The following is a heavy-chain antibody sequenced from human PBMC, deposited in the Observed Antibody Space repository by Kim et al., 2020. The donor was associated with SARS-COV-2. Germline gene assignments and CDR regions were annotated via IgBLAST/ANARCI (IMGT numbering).Heavy chain of an antibody. CDR1: GGSISSYY. CDR2: IYYSGST. Sequence: SETLSLTCTVSGGSISSYYWSWIRQPPGKGLEWIGDIYYSGSTNYNPSLKSRITMSIDTSKNQFSLKLSSVTAADTAVYYCARAYSNYNYYYMDVWGKGTTVTVSS. V-gene: IGHV4-59*01. D-gene: IGHD2-15*01. J-gene: IGHJ6*03. CDR3: ARAYSNYNYYYMDV.